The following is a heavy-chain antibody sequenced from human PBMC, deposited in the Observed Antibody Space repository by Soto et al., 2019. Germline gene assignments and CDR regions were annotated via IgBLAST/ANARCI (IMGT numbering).Heavy chain of an antibody. CDR1: RFTFSSCT. V-gene: IGHV3-23*01. Sequence: EVQLLESGGGLVQPGGSLRLSCVTSRFTFSSCTINWVRQAPGQGLEWVSSVRRSGAYYADSVKGRFTISRDNSRSTLYLQMDSLRAEDTAVYYCAKVLTDDNGWYHFDSWGQGTLVTGAS. J-gene: IGHJ4*02. D-gene: IGHD6-19*01. CDR2: VRRSGA. CDR3: AKVLTDDNGWYHFDS.